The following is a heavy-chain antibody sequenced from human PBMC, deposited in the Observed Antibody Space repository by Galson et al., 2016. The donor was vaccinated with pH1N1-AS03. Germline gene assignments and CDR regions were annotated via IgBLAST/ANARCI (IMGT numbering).Heavy chain of an antibody. J-gene: IGHJ5*02. CDR2: IDPSAGST. CDR3: ARGGSATDFVLKEYATYNWLAP. V-gene: IGHV1-46*01. CDR1: GYSFSSFH. D-gene: IGHD2-8*01. Sequence: SVKVSCKASGYSFSSFHIHWVRQAPGQGLEWMGLIDPSAGSTSFAPKFQGRVTMTRDTSTSTVYMELSSLRFEDTAVYYCARGGSATDFVLKEYATYNWLAPWGQGTLVTVSS.